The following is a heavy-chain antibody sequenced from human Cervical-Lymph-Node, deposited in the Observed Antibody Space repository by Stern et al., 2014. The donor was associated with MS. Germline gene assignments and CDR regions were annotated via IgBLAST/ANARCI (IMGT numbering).Heavy chain of an antibody. J-gene: IGHJ4*02. V-gene: IGHV3-30*18. CDR2: ISFDGRSK. D-gene: IGHD2/OR15-2a*01. CDR1: GFTFDNYG. CDR3: AKLYAPMYTDFDY. Sequence: DQLVESGGGVVQPGRSLRLSCTASGFTFDNYGIHWVRQAPGRGLEWVALISFDGRSKYYARSVRGRFTISRDHSKNTLYLQMNSLKPEDTAIYYCAKLYAPMYTDFDYWGQGTLVTVSS.